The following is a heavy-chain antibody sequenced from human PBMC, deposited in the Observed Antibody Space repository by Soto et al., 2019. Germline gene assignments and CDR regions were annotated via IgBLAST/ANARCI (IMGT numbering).Heavy chain of an antibody. Sequence: SETLSLTCTVSGGSISSGGYYWSWIRQHPGKGLEWIGYIYYSGSTYYNPSLKSRVTISVDTSKNQFSLKLSSVTAADTAVYYCARADLCNLLYYYYGMDVCGQXTTVTVSS. J-gene: IGHJ6*02. CDR1: GGSISSGGYY. D-gene: IGHD2-21*01. CDR3: ARADLCNLLYYYYGMDV. CDR2: IYYSGST. V-gene: IGHV4-31*03.